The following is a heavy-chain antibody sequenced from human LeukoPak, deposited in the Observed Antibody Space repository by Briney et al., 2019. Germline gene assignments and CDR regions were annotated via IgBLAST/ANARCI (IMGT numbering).Heavy chain of an antibody. J-gene: IGHJ4*02. V-gene: IGHV3-48*03. CDR2: ISSSGSTI. CDR3: ARRSQSGYSDY. Sequence: GGSLRLSCAASGFTFSSYEMNWVRQAPGKGLEWVSYISSSGSTIYYADSVKGRLTISRDNAKNSLYLQMNSLRAEDTAVYYCARRSQSGYSDYWGQGTLVTVSS. CDR1: GFTFSSYE. D-gene: IGHD3-22*01.